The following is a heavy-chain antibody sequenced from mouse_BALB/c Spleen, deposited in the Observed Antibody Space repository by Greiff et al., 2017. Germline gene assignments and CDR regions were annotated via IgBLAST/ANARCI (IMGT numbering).Heavy chain of an antibody. Sequence: EVKLMESGGGLVKPGGSLKLSCAASGFTFSDYYMYWVRQTPEKRLEWVATISDGGSYTYYPDSVKGRFTISRDNAKNNLYLQMSSLKSEDTAMYYCARGGYDYFDYWGQGTTLTVSS. CDR1: GFTFSDYY. J-gene: IGHJ2*01. V-gene: IGHV5-4*02. D-gene: IGHD2-14*01. CDR2: ISDGGSYT. CDR3: ARGGYDYFDY.